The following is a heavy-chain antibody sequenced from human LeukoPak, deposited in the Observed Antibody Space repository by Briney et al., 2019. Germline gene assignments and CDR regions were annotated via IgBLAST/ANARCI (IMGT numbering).Heavy chain of an antibody. Sequence: PGGSLRLSCAASGFTFSSYGMHWVRQAPGKGLEWVAFIRYDGSNKYYADSVKGRFTISRDNSKNTLYLQMNSLRAEDTAVYYCARGAEMATIELDYWGQGTLVTVSS. V-gene: IGHV3-30*02. CDR1: GFTFSSYG. CDR2: IRYDGSNK. CDR3: ARGAEMATIELDY. J-gene: IGHJ4*02. D-gene: IGHD5-24*01.